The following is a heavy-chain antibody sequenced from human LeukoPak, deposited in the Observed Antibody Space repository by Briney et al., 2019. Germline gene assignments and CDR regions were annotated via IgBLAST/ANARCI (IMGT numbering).Heavy chain of an antibody. CDR3: ASILYGANGFDY. CDR2: IYYSGST. V-gene: IGHV4-59*01. Sequence: SSQTLSLTCTVSGGSISSYYWSWIRQPPGKGLEYIAYIYYSGSTNYNPSLNSRVTTSVDTSKNQFSLKLSSVTAADTAVYYCASILYGANGFDYWGQGTLVTVSS. D-gene: IGHD4/OR15-4a*01. J-gene: IGHJ4*02. CDR1: GGSISSYY.